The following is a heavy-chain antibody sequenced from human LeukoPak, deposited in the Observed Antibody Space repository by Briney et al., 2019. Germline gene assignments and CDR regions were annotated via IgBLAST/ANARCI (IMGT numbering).Heavy chain of an antibody. J-gene: IGHJ5*02. CDR3: ASQSGAGTFAWFDP. D-gene: IGHD6-19*01. V-gene: IGHV3-48*03. CDR1: GFTIRSYE. CDR2: ISSSGSTI. Sequence: PGGSLRLSCAASGFTIRSYEMNWVRQAPGKGLEWVSYISSSGSTIYYADSVKGRFTISRDNAKNSLYLQMNSLRAEDTAVYYCASQSGAGTFAWFDPWGQGTLVTVSS.